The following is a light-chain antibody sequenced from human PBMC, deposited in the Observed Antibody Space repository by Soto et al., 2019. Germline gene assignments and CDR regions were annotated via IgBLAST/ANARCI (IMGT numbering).Light chain of an antibody. CDR3: MQGTHWPWT. CDR2: KVS. V-gene: IGKV2-30*01. Sequence: DIVMTQSPLSLPVTLGQPASISCRSSQSLVYSDGNMYLNWFQQRPGQSPRRLIYKVSNRDPGVPDRFSGSGSGTDFTLKISRVEADDVGIYYCMQGTHWPWTFGQGTKVEIK. CDR1: QSLVYSDGNMY. J-gene: IGKJ1*01.